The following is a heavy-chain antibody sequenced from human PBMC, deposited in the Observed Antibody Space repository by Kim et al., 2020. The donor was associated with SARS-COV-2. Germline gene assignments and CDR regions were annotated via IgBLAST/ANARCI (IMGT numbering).Heavy chain of an antibody. CDR3: ARAFGGYDFWSGYLRYYYMDV. CDR1: GGSFSGYY. Sequence: SETLSLTCAVYGGSFSGYYWSWIRQPPGKGLEWIGEINHSGSTNYNPSLKSRVTISVDTSKNQFSLKLSSVTAADTAVYYCARAFGGYDFWSGYLRYYYMDVWGKGTTVTVSS. D-gene: IGHD3-3*01. V-gene: IGHV4-34*01. CDR2: INHSGST. J-gene: IGHJ6*03.